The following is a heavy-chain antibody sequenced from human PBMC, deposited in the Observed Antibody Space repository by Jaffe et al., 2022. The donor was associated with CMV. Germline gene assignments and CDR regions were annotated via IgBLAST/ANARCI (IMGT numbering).Heavy chain of an antibody. V-gene: IGHV3-33*08. J-gene: IGHJ6*04. CDR3: ARGFDFWSGYPTHDTWMDV. D-gene: IGHD3-3*01. CDR2: IWYDGSNK. Sequence: QVQLVESGGGVVQPGRSLRLSCAASGFTFSSYGMHWVRQAPGKGLEWVAVIWYDGSNKYYADSVKGRFTISRDNSKNTLYLQMNSLRAEDTAVYYCARGFDFWSGYPTHDTWMDVWGKGTTVTVSS. CDR1: GFTFSSYG.